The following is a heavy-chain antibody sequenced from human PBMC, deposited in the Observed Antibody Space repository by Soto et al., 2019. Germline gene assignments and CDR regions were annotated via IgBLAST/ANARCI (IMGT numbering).Heavy chain of an antibody. D-gene: IGHD3-9*01. CDR3: AKDYDILTNRPDAFDI. V-gene: IGHV3-23*01. CDR2: ISGSGGST. Sequence: GGSLRLCCAASGFTFSSYAMSWVRQAPGKGLEWVSAISGSGGSTYYADSVKGRFTISRDNSKNTLYLQMNSLRAEDTAVYYCAKDYDILTNRPDAFDIWGQGTMVTVSS. J-gene: IGHJ3*02. CDR1: GFTFSSYA.